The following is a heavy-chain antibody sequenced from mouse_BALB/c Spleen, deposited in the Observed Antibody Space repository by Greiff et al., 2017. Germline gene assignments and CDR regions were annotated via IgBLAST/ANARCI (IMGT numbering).Heavy chain of an antibody. J-gene: IGHJ4*01. V-gene: IGHV1-54*01. CDR2: INPGSGGT. D-gene: IGHD1-1*01. Sequence: QVQLKQSGAELVRPGTSVKVSCKASGYAFTNYLIEWVKQRPGQGLEWIGVINPGSGGTNYNEKFKGKATLTADKSSSTAYMQLSSLTSDDSAVYFCANHYYGSAMDYWGQGTSVTVSS. CDR3: ANHYYGSAMDY. CDR1: GYAFTNYL.